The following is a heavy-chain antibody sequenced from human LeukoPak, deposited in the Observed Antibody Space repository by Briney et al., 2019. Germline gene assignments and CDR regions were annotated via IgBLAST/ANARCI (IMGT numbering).Heavy chain of an antibody. Sequence: ASVKVSCKSSGYTFTSYGISWVRQAPGQGLERMGWISAYNGNTNYAQKLQGRVTMTTDTSTSTAYMELRSLRSDDTAVYYCASSYCSGGSCPGDFDYWGQGTLVTVSS. V-gene: IGHV1-18*01. CDR3: ASSYCSGGSCPGDFDY. CDR2: ISAYNGNT. J-gene: IGHJ4*02. CDR1: GYTFTSYG. D-gene: IGHD2-15*01.